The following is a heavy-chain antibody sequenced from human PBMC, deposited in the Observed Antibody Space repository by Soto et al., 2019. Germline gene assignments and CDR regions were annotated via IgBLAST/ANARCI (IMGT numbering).Heavy chain of an antibody. CDR3: ASKTLEDGMDA. CDR2: IYYSGST. Sequence: SETLSLTCTVSGSSPSSYPWSCLRHPPRQRLARRGYIYYSGSTNYNPSLKSRVTISGDTSNNQFSLKLSSVTAADTAVYYCASKTLEDGMDAWGQGPTVTVSS. CDR1: GSSPSSYP. V-gene: IGHV4-59*01. D-gene: IGHD1-1*01. J-gene: IGHJ6*02.